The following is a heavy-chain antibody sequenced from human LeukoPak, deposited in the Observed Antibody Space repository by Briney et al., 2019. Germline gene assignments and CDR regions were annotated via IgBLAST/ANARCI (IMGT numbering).Heavy chain of an antibody. J-gene: IGHJ4*02. CDR3: AKGPGTDHYFDY. D-gene: IGHD3/OR15-3a*01. V-gene: IGHV3-48*04. CDR2: TSSTSGTI. Sequence: GGSMRLSCAASGFTFSNYPMNWVRQAPGKGLEWTSYTSSTSGTIYYADSVKGRFTISRDNAKNSLSLQMNSLRADDTAVYYCAKGPGTDHYFDYWGQGTLVTVSS. CDR1: GFTFSNYP.